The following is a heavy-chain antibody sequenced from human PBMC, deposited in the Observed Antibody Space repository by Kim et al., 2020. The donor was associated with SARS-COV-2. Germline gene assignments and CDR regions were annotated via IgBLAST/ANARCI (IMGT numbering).Heavy chain of an antibody. CDR3: ARVGCSGGSCYLLSLGAFDI. CDR1: GGSISSGGYY. Sequence: SETLSLTCTVSGGSISSGGYYWSWIRQHPGKGLEWIGYIYYSGSTYYNPSLKSRVTISVDTSKNQFSLKLSSVTAADTAVYYCARVGCSGGSCYLLSLGAFDIWGQGTMVTVSS. CDR2: IYYSGST. J-gene: IGHJ3*02. V-gene: IGHV4-31*03. D-gene: IGHD2-15*01.